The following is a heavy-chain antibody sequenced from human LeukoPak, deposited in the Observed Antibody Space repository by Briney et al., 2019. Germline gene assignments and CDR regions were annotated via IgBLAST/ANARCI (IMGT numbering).Heavy chain of an antibody. D-gene: IGHD2-2*01. CDR2: ISSSSSYI. V-gene: IGHV3-21*01. Sequence: GGSLRLSCAASGFTFSSYSMNWVRQAPGKGLEWVSSISSSSSYIYYADSVKGRFTISRDNAKNSLYLQMNSLRAEDTAVYYCASGGFHCSSTTCAPDWGQGTLVTVSS. J-gene: IGHJ4*02. CDR3: ASGGFHCSSTTCAPD. CDR1: GFTFSSYS.